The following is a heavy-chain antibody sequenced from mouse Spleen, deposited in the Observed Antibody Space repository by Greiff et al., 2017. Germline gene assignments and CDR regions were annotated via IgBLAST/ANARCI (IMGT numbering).Heavy chain of an antibody. V-gene: IGHV5-4*01. D-gene: IGHD4-1*01. CDR2: ISDGGSYT. CDR1: GFTFSSYA. J-gene: IGHJ4*01. CDR3: ARERELGFMDY. Sequence: EVHLVESGGGLVKPGGSLKLSCAASGFTFSSYAMSWVRQTPEKRLEWVATISDGGSYTYYPDNVKGRFTISRDNAKNNLYLQMSHLKSEDTAMYYCARERELGFMDYWGQGTSVTVSS.